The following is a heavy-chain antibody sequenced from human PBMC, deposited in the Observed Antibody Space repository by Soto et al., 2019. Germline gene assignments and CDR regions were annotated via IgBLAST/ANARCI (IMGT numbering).Heavy chain of an antibody. CDR2: IYYSGST. CDR3: ARFFSYYDSSGYYAVQGFDP. Sequence: SETLSLTCTVSGGSISSYYWSWIRQPPGKGLEWIGYIYYSGSTNYNPSLKSRVTISVDTSKNQFSLKLSSVTAADTAVYYCARFFSYYDSSGYYAVQGFDPWGQGTLVTVSS. J-gene: IGHJ5*02. CDR1: GGSISSYY. D-gene: IGHD3-22*01. V-gene: IGHV4-59*01.